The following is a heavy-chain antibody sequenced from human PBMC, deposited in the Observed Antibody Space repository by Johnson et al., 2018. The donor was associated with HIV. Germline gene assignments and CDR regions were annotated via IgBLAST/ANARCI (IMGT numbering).Heavy chain of an antibody. Sequence: VQLVESGGGLVQPGGSLRLSCAASGFTFSSYAMSWVRQTPGKGLEWVSVISASGGSVQYADSVKGRFTISRDNSKNTLYLQMNSLRAEDTAVYYCAKDQGWFGEFMNAFDIWGQGTMVTVSS. J-gene: IGHJ3*02. CDR2: ISASGGSV. CDR3: AKDQGWFGEFMNAFDI. D-gene: IGHD3-10*01. V-gene: IGHV3-23*04. CDR1: GFTFSSYA.